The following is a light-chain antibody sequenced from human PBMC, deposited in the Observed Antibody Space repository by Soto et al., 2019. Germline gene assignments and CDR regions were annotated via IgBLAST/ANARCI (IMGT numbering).Light chain of an antibody. J-gene: IGLJ2*01. CDR1: SSDVGGYNY. CDR3: CSYAGSYTLV. CDR2: DVS. Sequence: QSVLTQPRSVSGSPGQSVTISCTGTSSDVGGYNYVSWYQQHPGKAPKFMIYDVSNRPSGVPDRFSGSKSGNTASLTISGLQAEDEADYYCCSYAGSYTLVFGGGTKLTVL. V-gene: IGLV2-11*01.